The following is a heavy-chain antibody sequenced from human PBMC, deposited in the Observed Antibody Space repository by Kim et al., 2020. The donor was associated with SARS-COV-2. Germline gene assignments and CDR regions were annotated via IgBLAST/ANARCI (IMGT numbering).Heavy chain of an antibody. CDR1: GGSISSYY. Sequence: SETLSLTCTVSGGSISSYYWSWIRQPPGKGLEWIGYIYYSGSTNYNPSLKSRVTISVDTSKNQFSLKLSSVTAAATAVYYCARDHREWLQYTANWYFDLWGRGTLGTVSS. J-gene: IGHJ2*01. V-gene: IGHV4-59*01. D-gene: IGHD3-3*01. CDR2: IYYSGST. CDR3: ARDHREWLQYTANWYFDL.